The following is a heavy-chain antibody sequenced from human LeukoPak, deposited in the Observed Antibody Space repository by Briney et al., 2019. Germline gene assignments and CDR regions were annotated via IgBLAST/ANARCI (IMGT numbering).Heavy chain of an antibody. V-gene: IGHV4-38-2*02. CDR1: GYSIRSGYY. J-gene: IGHJ5*02. CDR3: ARVPGPNWFDP. Sequence: SETLSLTCSVSGYSIRSGYYWGWIRQPPGKGLEWIGSIYQSGNTYYNESLKSRVTISVDTSKNQFSLKLTSVTAADTAVYYCARVPGPNWFDPWGKGTLVIVSS. CDR2: IYQSGNT.